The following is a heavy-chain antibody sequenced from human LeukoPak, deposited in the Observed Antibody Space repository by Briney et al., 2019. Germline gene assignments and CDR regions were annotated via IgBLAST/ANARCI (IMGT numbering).Heavy chain of an antibody. J-gene: IGHJ4*02. CDR3: ARGRLGGEHLNFDY. D-gene: IGHD2-21*01. Sequence: SETLSLTCAVYGGSFSGYYWSWIRQPPGKGLEWIGEINHSGSTNYNPSLKSRVTISVDTSKNQFSLKLSSVTAADTAVYYCARGRLGGEHLNFDYWGQGTLVTVSS. CDR2: INHSGST. CDR1: GGSFSGYY. V-gene: IGHV4-34*01.